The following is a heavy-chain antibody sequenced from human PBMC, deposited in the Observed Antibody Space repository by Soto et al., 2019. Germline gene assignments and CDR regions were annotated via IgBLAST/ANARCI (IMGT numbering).Heavy chain of an antibody. Sequence: QVQLVQSGAEVKKPGSSVKVSCKASGDTFTRYGVSWVRQAPGQGLEWMGGIIPIFGTTNYAQKFQDRVTLCRGGATKQAHAGPNSLRSEGTAVYLCGGGPDPPSLLLSYYFLFESWGPGT. D-gene: IGHD1-26*01. CDR2: IIPIFGTT. V-gene: IGHV1-69*01. CDR3: GGGPDPPSLLLSYYFLFES. J-gene: IGHJ4*03. CDR1: GDTFTRYG.